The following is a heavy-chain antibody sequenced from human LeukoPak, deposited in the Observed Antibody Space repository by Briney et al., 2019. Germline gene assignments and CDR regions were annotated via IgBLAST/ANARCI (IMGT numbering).Heavy chain of an antibody. CDR1: GFTFSSYA. CDR3: AREKEGYDILTGYPIYYYGMDV. D-gene: IGHD3-9*01. CDR2: ISYDGSNK. Sequence: GRSERLSCAASGFTFSSYAVQWVRHAPGKGLEWVAVISYDGSNKYYTDSVEGRFTISRDNSKNTLYMQMNSLRAEDTAVYYGAREKEGYDILTGYPIYYYGMDVWGQGTTVTVSS. V-gene: IGHV3-30*04. J-gene: IGHJ6*02.